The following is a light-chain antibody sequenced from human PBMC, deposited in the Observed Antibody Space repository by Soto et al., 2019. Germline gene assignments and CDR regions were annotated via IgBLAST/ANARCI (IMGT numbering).Light chain of an antibody. Sequence: EFVLTQSPGTLSLSPGERTTLSCRASQTVRNNYLAWYQQKPGQAPRLLIYGASSRATGIPDRFSGSGSGTEFTLTISSLQPDDFATYYCQQYNSYSWTFGQGTKVDIK. CDR3: QQYNSYSWT. J-gene: IGKJ1*01. CDR1: QTVRNNY. V-gene: IGKV3-20*01. CDR2: GAS.